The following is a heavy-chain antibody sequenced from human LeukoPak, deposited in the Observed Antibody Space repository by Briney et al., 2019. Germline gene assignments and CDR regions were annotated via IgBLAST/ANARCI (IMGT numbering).Heavy chain of an antibody. Sequence: PSGTLSLTCGVSGGSISSGNWWSWVRQPPGKGLEWIGEIYHGGSTNYNPSLRSRVTISVDKSKNQFSLKLSSVTAADTAIYYCARDGSWGHLGYWGQGTLVTVSS. D-gene: IGHD3-10*01. CDR1: GGSISSGNW. J-gene: IGHJ4*02. CDR2: IYHGGST. CDR3: ARDGSWGHLGY. V-gene: IGHV4-4*02.